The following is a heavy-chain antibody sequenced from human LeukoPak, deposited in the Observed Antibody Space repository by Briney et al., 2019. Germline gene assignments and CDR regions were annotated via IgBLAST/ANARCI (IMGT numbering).Heavy chain of an antibody. CDR1: GYTSSRYG. D-gene: IGHD3-22*01. V-gene: IGHV1-18*01. CDR3: ARGHYYDSSGYYHFDY. Sequence: ASVKVSCKTSGYTSSRYGISWARQAPGQGLEWMGCIIGYSDNTKYAQNLQGRVTMTTDTSTSTAYMELRSLTSDDTAVYYCARGHYYDSSGYYHFDYWGQGTLVTVSS. CDR2: IIGYSDNT. J-gene: IGHJ4*02.